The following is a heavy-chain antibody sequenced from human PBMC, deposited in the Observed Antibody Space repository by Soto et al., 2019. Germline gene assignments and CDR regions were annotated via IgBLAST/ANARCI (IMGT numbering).Heavy chain of an antibody. CDR1: GFTFSSYA. V-gene: IGHV3-30-3*01. CDR2: ISYDGSNK. Sequence: QVQLVESGGGVVQPGRSLRLSCAASGFTFSSYAMHWVRQAPGKGLECVAVISYDGSNKFYRDSVKGRFTISRDNSKNTLYLQINSLRYEDTAVYYCARGDREDIAVVVGARPGEYGLDVWGQGTTVTVSS. D-gene: IGHD2-15*01. CDR3: ARGDREDIAVVVGARPGEYGLDV. J-gene: IGHJ6*02.